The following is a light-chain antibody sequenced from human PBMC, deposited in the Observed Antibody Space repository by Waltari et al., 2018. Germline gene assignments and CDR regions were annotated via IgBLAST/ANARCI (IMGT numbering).Light chain of an antibody. CDR2: KVS. J-gene: IGKJ4*01. V-gene: IGKV2-30*02. Sequence: DVVMTQSPLSLPVTLGQPAYISCKSSQSLVHSDGNTYLSWFHQRPGQSPRRLIYKVSNRESGVPDRISASGSGTDFTLKISRVEAEDVGVYYCMQGTHWPLTFGGGTKVEIK. CDR1: QSLVHSDGNTY. CDR3: MQGTHWPLT.